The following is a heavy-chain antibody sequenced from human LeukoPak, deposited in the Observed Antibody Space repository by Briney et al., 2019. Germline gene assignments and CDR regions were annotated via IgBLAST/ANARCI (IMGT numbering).Heavy chain of an antibody. CDR1: GFTFGSYA. V-gene: IGHV3-23*01. Sequence: PGGSLRLSCAASGFTFGSYAMSWVRQAPGKGLEWVSGITGSGGSTYYADSVKGRFTISRDNSKNTLYLQMNSLRAEGTAVYYCAKEYSSSATDLVDYWGQGTLVTVSS. D-gene: IGHD6-6*01. CDR2: ITGSGGST. J-gene: IGHJ4*02. CDR3: AKEYSSSATDLVDY.